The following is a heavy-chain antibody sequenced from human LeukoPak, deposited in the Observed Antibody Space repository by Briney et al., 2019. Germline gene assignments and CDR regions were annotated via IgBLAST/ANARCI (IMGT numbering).Heavy chain of an antibody. J-gene: IGHJ5*02. V-gene: IGHV1-18*01. Sequence: ASVKVSCKASGYTFTSYGISWVRQAPGQGLEWMGWISAYNGNTNYAQKFQGRVTITADESTSTAYMELSSLRSEDTAVYYCASSGYSYGPQGDWFDPWGQGTLVTVSS. CDR3: ASSGYSYGPQGDWFDP. CDR2: ISAYNGNT. D-gene: IGHD5-18*01. CDR1: GYTFTSYG.